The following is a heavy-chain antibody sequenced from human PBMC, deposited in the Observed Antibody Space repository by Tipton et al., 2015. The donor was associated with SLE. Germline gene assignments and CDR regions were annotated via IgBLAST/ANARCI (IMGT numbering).Heavy chain of an antibody. J-gene: IGHJ6*02. CDR2: IYTSGST. D-gene: IGHD6-13*01. CDR3: ARHLGEQQLVYYYYYGMDV. V-gene: IGHV4-4*07. Sequence: LRLSCTVSGGSISSYYWSWIRQPAGKGLEWIGRIYTSGSTNYNPSLKSRVTISVDTSKNQFSLKLSSVTAADTGVYYCARHLGEQQLVYYYYYGMDVWGQGTTVTVSS. CDR1: GGSISSYY.